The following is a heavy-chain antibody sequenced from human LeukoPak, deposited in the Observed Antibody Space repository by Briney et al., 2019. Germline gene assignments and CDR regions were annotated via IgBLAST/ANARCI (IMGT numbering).Heavy chain of an antibody. CDR1: GGSISGYY. Sequence: PSQTLALTCTVSGGSISGYYWGWMRQRPGRGLQWIGFISETGSTDYNPPLERRITMSVDNSRNQVSLRVRYATAVDTAIYYCARHRRKYTREYHFDSWGQGILVSVSS. J-gene: IGHJ4*02. CDR3: ARHRRKYTREYHFDS. D-gene: IGHD6-6*01. CDR2: ISETGST. V-gene: IGHV4-31*02.